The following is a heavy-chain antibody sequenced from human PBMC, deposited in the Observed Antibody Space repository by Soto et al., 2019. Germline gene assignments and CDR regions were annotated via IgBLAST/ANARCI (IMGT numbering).Heavy chain of an antibody. V-gene: IGHV4-38-2*02. CDR3: AREGGTYCSGGSCYSDYYYYTMDV. CDR2: IYHSGNS. D-gene: IGHD2-15*01. Sequence: PSETLSLTCAVSGYSITSDYYWGWIRQPPGNGLEWSGRIYHSGNSYYNPSLKSRVTISVDTSKNQFSLRLSSVTAADTAVYYCAREGGTYCSGGSCYSDYYYYTMDVWGQGTTVT. J-gene: IGHJ6*02. CDR1: GYSITSDYY.